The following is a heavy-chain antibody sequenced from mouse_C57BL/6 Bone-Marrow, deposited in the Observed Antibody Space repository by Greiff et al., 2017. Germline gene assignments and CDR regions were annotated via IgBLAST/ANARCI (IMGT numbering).Heavy chain of an antibody. Sequence: QVQLQQPGAELVKPGASVKLSCKASGYTFTSYWMHWVKQRPGQGLEWIGMIHPNSGSTNYNEKFKSKATLTVDHSSSTAYMQLSSLTSEDSSVYYSARRKIITTVVATDYWGQGTTLTVAS. V-gene: IGHV1-64*01. CDR3: ARRKIITTVVATDY. D-gene: IGHD1-1*01. J-gene: IGHJ2*01. CDR1: GYTFTSYW. CDR2: IHPNSGST.